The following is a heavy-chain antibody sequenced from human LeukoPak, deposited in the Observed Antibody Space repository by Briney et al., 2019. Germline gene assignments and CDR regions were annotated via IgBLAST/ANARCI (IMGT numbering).Heavy chain of an antibody. CDR2: IWYDGSNK. D-gene: IGHD3-9*01. J-gene: IGHJ4*02. V-gene: IGHV3-33*01. CDR1: GFTFSSYG. Sequence: GGSLRLSCAASGFTFSSYGMHWVRQAPGKGLEWVAVIWYDGSNKYYADSVKGRFTISRDNSKNTLYLQMNSLRAEDTAVYYCARGAYYDILTGYYTPLDYWGQGTLVTVSS. CDR3: ARGAYYDILTGYYTPLDY.